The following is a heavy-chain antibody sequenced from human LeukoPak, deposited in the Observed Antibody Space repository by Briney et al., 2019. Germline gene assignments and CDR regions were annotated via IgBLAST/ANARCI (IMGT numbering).Heavy chain of an antibody. Sequence: SETLSLTCTVSGGSISSSSYYWGWIRQPPGKGLEWIGSIYYSGSTYYNPSLKSRVTISVDTSKNQFPLKLSSVTAADTAVYYCARAGLPSSSWPYYYYYYMDVWGKGTTVTVSS. CDR2: IYYSGST. CDR3: ARAGLPSSSWPYYYYYYMDV. J-gene: IGHJ6*03. D-gene: IGHD6-13*01. V-gene: IGHV4-39*06. CDR1: GGSISSSSYY.